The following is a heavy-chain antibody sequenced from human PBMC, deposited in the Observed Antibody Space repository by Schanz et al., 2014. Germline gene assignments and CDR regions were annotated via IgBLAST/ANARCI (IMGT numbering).Heavy chain of an antibody. D-gene: IGHD4-17*01. CDR1: GFTFSSHW. Sequence: EVQLVQSGGGLVQPGGSLRLSCAASGFTFSSHWMHWVRQDPGKGLVWVARINSVGSSTSYADSVTGRFTISRDNAKNTLYLQMNTLRAEDTAVYYCARKMKLGVYGGKGHDSLDIWGQGTMVTVSS. J-gene: IGHJ3*02. CDR2: INSVGSST. V-gene: IGHV3-74*01. CDR3: ARKMKLGVYGGKGHDSLDI.